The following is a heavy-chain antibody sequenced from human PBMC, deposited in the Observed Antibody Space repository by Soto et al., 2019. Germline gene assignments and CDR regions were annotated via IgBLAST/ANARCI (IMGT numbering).Heavy chain of an antibody. CDR2: IYSVGST. CDR3: ARDRNEQQLAPGSYYYGMDV. J-gene: IGHJ6*02. V-gene: IGHV3-66*01. CDR1: GFTVSSNY. Sequence: GGSLRLSCAASGFTVSSNYMSWVRQAPGKGLEWVSVIYSVGSTYYADSVKGRFTISRDNSKNTLYLQMNSLRAEDTAVYYCARDRNEQQLAPGSYYYGMDVWGQGTTVTVSS. D-gene: IGHD6-13*01.